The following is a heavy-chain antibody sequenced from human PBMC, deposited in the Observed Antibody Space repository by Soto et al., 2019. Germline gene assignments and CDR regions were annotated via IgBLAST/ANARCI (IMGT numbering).Heavy chain of an antibody. V-gene: IGHV3-53*01. D-gene: IGHD3-10*01. CDR2: IYSDGNT. CDR3: AKGTNFDS. CDR1: GFTVSSNY. J-gene: IGHJ4*02. Sequence: GGSLRLSCAASGFTVSSNYMTWVRQAPGKGLEWVSVIYSDGNTYYADSVKGRFTISRDNSKNTLYLQMNSLRAEDTAVYYCAKGTNFDSWGQGTLVTVSS.